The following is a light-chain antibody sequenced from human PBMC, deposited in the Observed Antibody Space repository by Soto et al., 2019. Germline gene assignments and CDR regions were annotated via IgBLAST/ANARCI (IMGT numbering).Light chain of an antibody. CDR1: SSDVGSHNR. CDR2: EVN. J-gene: IGLJ3*02. Sequence: QSAQTQPPSVSGSPGQSVTISCTGTSSDVGSHNRVSWYQQPPGTAPQLMIYEVNNRPSGVPGRFSGSKSGNTASLTISGLQAEDEADYYCSSYTSSYTWVFGGGTQLTVL. CDR3: SSYTSSYTWV. V-gene: IGLV2-18*02.